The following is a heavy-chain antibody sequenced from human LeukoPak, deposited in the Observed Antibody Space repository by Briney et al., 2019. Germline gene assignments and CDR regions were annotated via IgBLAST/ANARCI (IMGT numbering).Heavy chain of an antibody. J-gene: IGHJ4*02. V-gene: IGHV4-4*02. CDR2: VNLQGGT. Sequence: SETLSLTCDVSGGSITQTNYWTWVRQPPGKGLEWIGEVNLQGGTNYNPSLLRRVAISVDTSANHVSLQMTSVTAADTAVYYCARSRSRGYSGDFDHWGQGTLVTVSS. D-gene: IGHD5-12*01. CDR3: ARSRSRGYSGDFDH. CDR1: GGSITQTNY.